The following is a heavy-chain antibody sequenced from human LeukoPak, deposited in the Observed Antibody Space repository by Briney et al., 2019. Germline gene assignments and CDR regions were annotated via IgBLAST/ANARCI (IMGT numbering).Heavy chain of an antibody. CDR3: AADDFWSGYPGGSDY. J-gene: IGHJ4*02. Sequence: GGSLRLSCAASGFTFSTYNMNWLRQAPGKGLEWVSAISGSGGSTYYADSVKGRFTISRDNSKNTLYLQMNSLRAEDTAVYYCAADDFWSGYPGGSDYWGQGTLVTVSS. V-gene: IGHV3-23*01. CDR1: GFTFSTYN. D-gene: IGHD3-3*01. CDR2: ISGSGGST.